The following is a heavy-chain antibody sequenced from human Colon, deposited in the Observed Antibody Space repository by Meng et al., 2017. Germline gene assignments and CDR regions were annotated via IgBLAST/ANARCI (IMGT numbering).Heavy chain of an antibody. CDR2: MTGIERTT. D-gene: IGHD5-18*01. J-gene: IGHJ4*02. CDR3: AGHGGYSY. Sequence: EVQRVESGGGLRQPGGSLRLSCAVSGFIVSKDAMEWVRQAPGKGLEWVSSMTGIERTTSYADSVKGRFTISRDDSKNTLYLQMNSLRAEDTAVYYCAGHGGYSYLGQGTLVTVSS. V-gene: IGHV3-23*04. CDR1: GFIVSKDA.